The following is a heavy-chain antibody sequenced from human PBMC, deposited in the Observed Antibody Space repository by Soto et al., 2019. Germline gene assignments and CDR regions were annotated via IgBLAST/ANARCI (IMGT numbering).Heavy chain of an antibody. CDR3: AREVDPYYGGNSLSLDY. V-gene: IGHV1-69*13. CDR2: IIPKFGTT. D-gene: IGHD4-17*01. CDR1: GGSFSTYG. J-gene: IGHJ4*02. Sequence: QVQLVQSGAEVKKPGSSVKVSCKASGGSFSTYGINWVRLSPGQGLEWMGGIIPKFGTTNYAQKFRGRVTITADESTNTAYMELNYLRPEDTAVYFCAREVDPYYGGNSLSLDYWGQGTQVSVSS.